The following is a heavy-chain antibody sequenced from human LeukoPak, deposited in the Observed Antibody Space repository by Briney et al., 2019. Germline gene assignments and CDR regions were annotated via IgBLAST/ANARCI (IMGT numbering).Heavy chain of an antibody. CDR1: GFTFSNYA. J-gene: IGHJ4*02. Sequence: GGSLRLSRVMSGFTFSNYAISWVRQAPGNVLERVSDISTSSDSTYHIESVRGRFTIARDNSKNTLYLQMNSLRVDDTAVYYCASGLYGGVFDNWGQGTLVTVSS. V-gene: IGHV3-23*01. CDR3: ASGLYGGVFDN. CDR2: ISTSSDST. D-gene: IGHD4/OR15-4a*01.